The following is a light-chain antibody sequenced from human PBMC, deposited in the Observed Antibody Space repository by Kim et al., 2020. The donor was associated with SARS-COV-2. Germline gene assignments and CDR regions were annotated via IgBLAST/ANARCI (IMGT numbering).Light chain of an antibody. CDR3: LQHSTYPIT. Sequence: DIQMTQSPSSLSASVGDRVTITCRASQDIRNDLGWYQQNPGRAPKSLIYGASSLQSGVPSRFSGSGSGTEFTLTISSVQPEDFATYFCLQHSTYPITFGQGTRLEIK. CDR2: GAS. V-gene: IGKV1-17*01. J-gene: IGKJ5*01. CDR1: QDIRND.